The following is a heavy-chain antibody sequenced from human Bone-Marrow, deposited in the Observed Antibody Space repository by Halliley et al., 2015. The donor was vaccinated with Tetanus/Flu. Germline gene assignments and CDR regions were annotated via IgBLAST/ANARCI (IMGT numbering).Heavy chain of an antibody. J-gene: IGHJ3*02. CDR2: GSEK. Sequence: GSEKFYVDSVKGRFTISRDNTKNSLYLEMNSLRAEDTAVFYCARAYRDCSGGPCYGYAFDIWGQGTMVTVSS. D-gene: IGHD2-15*01. CDR3: ARAYRDCSGGPCYGYAFDI. V-gene: IGHV3-7*04.